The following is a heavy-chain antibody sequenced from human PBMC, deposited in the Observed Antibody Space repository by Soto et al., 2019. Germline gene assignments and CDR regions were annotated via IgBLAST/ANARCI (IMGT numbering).Heavy chain of an antibody. CDR3: ARRGNYCSGGSCYYSDI. Sequence: PSQTLSLTCAISGDSVSSNSAAWNWIRQSPSRGLEWLGRTYYRSKWYSDYAVSVKSRITINPDTSKNQFSLQLNSVTPEDTAVYYCARRGNYCSGGSCYYSDISGQGTMVTVSS. CDR1: GDSVSSNSAA. J-gene: IGHJ3*02. CDR2: TYYRSKWYS. V-gene: IGHV6-1*01. D-gene: IGHD2-15*01.